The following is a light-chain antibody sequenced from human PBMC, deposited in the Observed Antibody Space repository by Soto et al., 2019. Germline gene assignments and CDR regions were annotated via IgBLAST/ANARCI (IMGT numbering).Light chain of an antibody. Sequence: SPCAQTFSPVDRAPLSCRARQSVSSHLAWYQQNPGQAPRLLIFDASNRATGIPARFSGSGSGTDFTLTISRLEPEDFAVYYCQQHGSSPLTFGRGTKVDIK. J-gene: IGKJ4*01. CDR1: QSVSSH. CDR3: QQHGSSPLT. CDR2: DAS. V-gene: IGKV3-20*01.